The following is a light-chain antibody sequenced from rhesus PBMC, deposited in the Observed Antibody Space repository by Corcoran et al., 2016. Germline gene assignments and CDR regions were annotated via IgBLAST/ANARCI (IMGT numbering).Light chain of an antibody. J-gene: IGLJ1*01. CDR1: NSDIGYFNY. CDR3: SSHTTTTTFI. Sequence: QSAPTQTPSVSGSPGQSVTISCTGTNSDIGYFNYVSWFQQHPGKAPKLVIYGVSVRPSGVSDRFSGSKSGNTASLTISGLQAEDAAYYYCSSHTTTTTFIFGAGTRLTVL. V-gene: IGLV2S7*01. CDR2: GVS.